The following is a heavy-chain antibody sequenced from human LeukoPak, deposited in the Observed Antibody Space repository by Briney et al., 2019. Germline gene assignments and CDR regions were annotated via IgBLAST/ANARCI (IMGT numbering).Heavy chain of an antibody. D-gene: IGHD2-15*01. Sequence: GGSLRLSCAASGFPFSSNAMSWVRQPPGKGLEWVAAISNGKTYYADSVRGRFAISRDDSTNTVFLHMNSLRDEDTALYHCVREAGYCAPVCVKTNWFDPWGQGTLVTVSS. CDR3: VREAGYCAPVCVKTNWFDP. J-gene: IGHJ5*02. CDR2: ISNGKT. CDR1: GFPFSSNA. V-gene: IGHV3-23*01.